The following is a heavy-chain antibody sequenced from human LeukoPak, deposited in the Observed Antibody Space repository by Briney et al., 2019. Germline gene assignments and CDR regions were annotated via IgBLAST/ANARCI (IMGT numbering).Heavy chain of an antibody. V-gene: IGHV4-59*08. J-gene: IGHJ5*02. CDR2: IYHSGTS. CDR1: GYSINSYF. D-gene: IGHD2-15*01. Sequence: SETLSLTCSVSGYSINSYFWRWIRQPPGKGLEWMGYIYHSGTSNYNPSLISGVTISVDTSKNEVSLKLSSVSAADTAVYFCARRRSTSGGSRFDPWGQGILVTVAS. CDR3: ARRRSTSGGSRFDP.